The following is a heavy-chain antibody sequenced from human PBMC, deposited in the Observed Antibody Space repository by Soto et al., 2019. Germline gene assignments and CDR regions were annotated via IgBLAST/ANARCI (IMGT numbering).Heavy chain of an antibody. Sequence: QVQLVQSGAEVKKPGASVKVSCKASGYTFTSYYMHWVRQAPGQGLEWMGIFNPSGGSTSYAQKFQGRVTMTRDTSTSTVYMELSSLRSEDTAVYYCARDVLAHKPLVGATTHGLYCWGQGTLVTVSS. CDR1: GYTFTSYY. CDR2: FNPSGGST. D-gene: IGHD1-26*01. CDR3: ARDVLAHKPLVGATTHGLYC. V-gene: IGHV1-46*01. J-gene: IGHJ4*02.